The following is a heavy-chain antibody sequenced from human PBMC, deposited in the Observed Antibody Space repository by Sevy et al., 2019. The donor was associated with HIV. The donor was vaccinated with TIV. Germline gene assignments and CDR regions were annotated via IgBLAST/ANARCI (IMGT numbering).Heavy chain of an antibody. D-gene: IGHD1-26*01. CDR1: GFTFSNFG. CDR2: IWYGGKNA. Sequence: GGSLRLSCAASGFTFSNFGMHWARQVPGGGLEWVAIIWYGGKNAYYADSVKRRFTISRDNSKNTLYLQMNNLRAEDTAVYYCARDLEEWELRYLGYWGQGTLVTVSS. J-gene: IGHJ4*02. CDR3: ARDLEEWELRYLGY. V-gene: IGHV3-33*01.